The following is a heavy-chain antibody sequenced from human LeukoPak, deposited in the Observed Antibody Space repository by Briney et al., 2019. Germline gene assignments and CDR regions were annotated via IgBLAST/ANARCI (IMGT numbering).Heavy chain of an antibody. Sequence: GGSLRLSCAASAFTFSRYWMTWVRQAPGKGLEWVAKIKQDGSEKYYVDSVKGRFSISRDNAKNSLYLQMNSLRAEDTAVYYCARVWRVYLGSGWSDAFDIWGQGTMVTVSS. CDR3: ARVWRVYLGSGWSDAFDI. CDR2: IKQDGSEK. CDR1: AFTFSRYW. V-gene: IGHV3-7*01. J-gene: IGHJ3*02. D-gene: IGHD6-19*01.